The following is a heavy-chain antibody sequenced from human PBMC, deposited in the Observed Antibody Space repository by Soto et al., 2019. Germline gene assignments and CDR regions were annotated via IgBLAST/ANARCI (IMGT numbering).Heavy chain of an antibody. J-gene: IGHJ4*02. Sequence: GGSLRLSCAASGFTVSNNYVSWVRQAPGKGVEWVSVMYSGGSTYYVDSVKGRFTMSRDNSKNTLYLHMNSLRVEDTAIYYCARDHYSSGWYSGFDYWGPGTLVTVSS. CDR3: ARDHYSSGWYSGFDY. CDR2: MYSGGST. CDR1: GFTVSNNY. V-gene: IGHV3-66*01. D-gene: IGHD6-19*01.